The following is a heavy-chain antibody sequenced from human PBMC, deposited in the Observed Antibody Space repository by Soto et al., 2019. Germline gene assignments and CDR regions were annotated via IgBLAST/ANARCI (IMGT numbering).Heavy chain of an antibody. J-gene: IGHJ6*02. CDR3: ASSTYGEHITIFGVVHNQPRPDV. V-gene: IGHV1-69*06. D-gene: IGHD3-3*01. CDR1: GGTFSSYA. Sequence: SVKVSCKASGGTFSSYAISWVRQAPGQGLEWMGGIIPIFGKANYAQKFQGRVTITEDKSTSTAYMELSSLRSEDTAVYYCASSTYGEHITIFGVVHNQPRPDVWGQGTTVTVSS. CDR2: IIPIFGKA.